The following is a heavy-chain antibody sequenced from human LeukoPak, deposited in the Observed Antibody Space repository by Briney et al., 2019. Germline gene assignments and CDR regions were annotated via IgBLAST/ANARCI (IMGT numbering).Heavy chain of an antibody. D-gene: IGHD6-19*01. Sequence: PSETLSLTCTVSGGSISSYYWSWIRQPPGKGLEWIGYIYYSGSTNYNPSLKSRVTISVDTSKNQFSPKLSSVTAADTAVYYCARHEAVAGLFDYWGQGTLVTVSS. CDR2: IYYSGST. CDR1: GGSISSYY. J-gene: IGHJ4*02. V-gene: IGHV4-59*08. CDR3: ARHEAVAGLFDY.